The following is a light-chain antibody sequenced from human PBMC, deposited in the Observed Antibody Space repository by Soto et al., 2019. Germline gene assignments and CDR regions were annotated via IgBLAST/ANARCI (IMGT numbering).Light chain of an antibody. CDR1: SSDVGGYDY. CDR2: EVT. J-gene: IGLJ1*01. Sequence: QSVLTEPACVSVSPGQSITISCTGTSSDVGGYDYVSWYQQHPGKAPKFLIYEVTNRPSGISHRFSGSKSGNTASLTISGLQAEDEADYYCTSYTTTSTYVFGTGTKVTVL. V-gene: IGLV2-14*01. CDR3: TSYTTTSTYV.